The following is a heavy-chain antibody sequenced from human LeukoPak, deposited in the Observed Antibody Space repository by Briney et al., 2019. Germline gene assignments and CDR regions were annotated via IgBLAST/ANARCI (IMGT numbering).Heavy chain of an antibody. D-gene: IGHD6-19*01. Sequence: SETLSLTCAVYGGPFSGYYWSWIRQPPGKGLEWIGEINHSGSTNYNPSLKSRVTISIDTSKNQFSLKLSSVTAADTAVYYCARVKGYSSGWFPAFLDYWGQGTLVTVSS. J-gene: IGHJ4*02. V-gene: IGHV4-34*01. CDR2: INHSGST. CDR1: GGPFSGYY. CDR3: ARVKGYSSGWFPAFLDY.